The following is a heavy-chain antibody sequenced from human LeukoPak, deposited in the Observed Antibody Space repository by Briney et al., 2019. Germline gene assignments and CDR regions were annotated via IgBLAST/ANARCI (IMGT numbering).Heavy chain of an antibody. CDR3: ARDTGGGYSCYDC. CDR1: GFTFSSYW. V-gene: IGHV3-7*01. J-gene: IGHJ4*02. Sequence: GGSLRLSCAASGFTFSSYWMTWLRQAPGKGLEWVANIKQDGSEKYYVDSVKGRFTISRDNAKNSLYLQMNSLRAEDTAVYYCARDTGGGYSCYDCWGQGTLVTVSS. D-gene: IGHD5-18*01. CDR2: IKQDGSEK.